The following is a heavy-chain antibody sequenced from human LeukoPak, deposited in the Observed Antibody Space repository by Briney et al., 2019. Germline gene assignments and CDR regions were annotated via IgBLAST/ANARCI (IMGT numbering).Heavy chain of an antibody. CDR3: AKRTGYCSGGSCYSDY. J-gene: IGHJ4*02. D-gene: IGHD2-15*01. V-gene: IGHV3-23*01. CDR1: GFTFSSYA. Sequence: GGSLGLSCAASGFTFSSYAMSWVRQAPGKGLEWVSAISGSGGSTYYADSVKGRFTISRDNSKNTLYLQMNSLRAEDTAVYYCAKRTGYCSGGSCYSDYWGQGTLVTVSS. CDR2: ISGSGGST.